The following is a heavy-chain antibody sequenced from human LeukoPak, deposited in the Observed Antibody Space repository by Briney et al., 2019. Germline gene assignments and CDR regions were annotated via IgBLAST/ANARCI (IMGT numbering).Heavy chain of an antibody. V-gene: IGHV4-34*01. CDR1: GGSFSGYY. CDR2: INHSGST. CDR3: ARHDEVEYGSGPFDY. D-gene: IGHD3-10*01. J-gene: IGHJ4*02. Sequence: SETLSLTCAIYGGSFSGYYWSWIRQPPGKGLEWIGEINHSGSTYYNPSPKSRVTISVDTSKNQFSLKLSSVTAADTAVYYCARHDEVEYGSGPFDYWGQGTLVTVSS.